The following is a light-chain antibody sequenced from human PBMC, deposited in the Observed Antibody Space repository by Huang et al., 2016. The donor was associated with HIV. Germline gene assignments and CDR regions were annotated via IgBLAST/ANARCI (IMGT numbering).Light chain of an antibody. CDR1: QSVTNNY. V-gene: IGKV3-20*01. Sequence: EIVLTQSPGTLSLSPGERATLSCRASQSVTNNYLAWYQQKTCQAPRLVIYGASSRATGIPDRFSGSGSGTDFTLTISRLEPDDFVVYYCQQYGGSPRTFGQGTKLEIK. CDR2: GAS. J-gene: IGKJ2*01. CDR3: QQYGGSPRT.